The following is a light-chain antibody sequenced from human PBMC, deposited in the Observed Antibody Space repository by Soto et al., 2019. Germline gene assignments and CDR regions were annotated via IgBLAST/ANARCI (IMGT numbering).Light chain of an antibody. CDR2: GAS. CDR1: QSVSDSS. Sequence: EIVLTQSPGTLSLSPGERATLSCRASQSVSDSSLAWYHQKPGQAPRLLIYGASRRATGIPDTFSGSGSGTDFKLTISRLEPEYFAVYYCQLYCDSPMNTFGHGTKVEIK. V-gene: IGKV3-20*01. CDR3: QLYCDSPMNT. J-gene: IGKJ2*01.